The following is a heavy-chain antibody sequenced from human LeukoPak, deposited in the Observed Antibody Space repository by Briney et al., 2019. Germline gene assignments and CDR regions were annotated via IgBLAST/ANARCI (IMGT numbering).Heavy chain of an antibody. J-gene: IGHJ5*02. CDR2: IYYSGST. CDR3: ARQQSYSGSYGWFDP. V-gene: IGHV4-59*08. CDR1: GGPISGYY. D-gene: IGHD1-26*01. Sequence: SETLSLTCIVSGGPISGYYWSWIRQPPGKGPEWIGHIYYSGSTNYNPSLKSRVTMSVDTSKNQFSLKLSSVTAADTAVYYCARQQSYSGSYGWFDPWGQGTLVTVSS.